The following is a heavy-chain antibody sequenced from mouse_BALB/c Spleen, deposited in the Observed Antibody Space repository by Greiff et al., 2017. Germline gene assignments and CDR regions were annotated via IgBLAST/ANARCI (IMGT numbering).Heavy chain of an antibody. J-gene: IGHJ1*01. CDR1: GFSLSRYS. Sequence: VMLVESVPGLVAPSQSLSITCTVSGFSLSRYSVHWVRQPPGKGLEWLGMIWGGGSTDYNSALKSRLSISKDNSKSQVFLKMNSLQTDDTAMYYCARMGDGYYVDWYFDVWGAGTTVTVSS. CDR3: ARMGDGYYVDWYFDV. V-gene: IGHV2-6-4*01. CDR2: IWGGGST. D-gene: IGHD2-3*01.